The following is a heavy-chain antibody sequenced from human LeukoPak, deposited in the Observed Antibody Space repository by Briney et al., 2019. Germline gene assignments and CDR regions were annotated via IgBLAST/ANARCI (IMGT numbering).Heavy chain of an antibody. J-gene: IGHJ3*02. V-gene: IGHV3-30*02. CDR1: GFTFSSYG. D-gene: IGHD1-26*01. Sequence: GGSLRLSCAASGFTFSSYGMHWVRQAPGKGLEWVAFIRYDGSNKYYADSVKGRFTISRDNSKNTLYMQMNSLRAEDTAVYYCAKDDKSGDAFDIWGQGTMVTVSS. CDR3: AKDDKSGDAFDI. CDR2: IRYDGSNK.